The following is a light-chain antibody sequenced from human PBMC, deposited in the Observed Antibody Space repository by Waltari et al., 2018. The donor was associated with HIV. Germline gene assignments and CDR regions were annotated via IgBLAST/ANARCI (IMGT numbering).Light chain of an antibody. V-gene: IGKV3D-20*01. CDR2: DAS. CDR1: QSVPTRY. CDR3: QQYGSSTWT. J-gene: IGKJ1*01. Sequence: LLTQSPATLSLSQGETATLSCGPSQSVPTRYVAWYKQKPGLAPRLLIYDASVRATGIPDRFSGRGSGTDFTLTSTRVQPQDFAVYYCQQYGSSTWTVGPGTRV.